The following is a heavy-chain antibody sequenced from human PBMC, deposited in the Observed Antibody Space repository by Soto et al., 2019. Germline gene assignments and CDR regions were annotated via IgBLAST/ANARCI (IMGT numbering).Heavy chain of an antibody. D-gene: IGHD1-7*01. Sequence: PSQTLSLTCAISVDSVSSNSAAWNWIRLSPSRGLEWLARTYYRSRWYNDYAVSVRSRMTVNPDTSKNQFSLQLTSVTPEDTAVYYCAGTTSHQWYYMDVWGKGTTVTVSS. CDR3: AGTTSHQWYYMDV. CDR1: VDSVSSNSAA. CDR2: TYYRSRWYN. J-gene: IGHJ6*03. V-gene: IGHV6-1*01.